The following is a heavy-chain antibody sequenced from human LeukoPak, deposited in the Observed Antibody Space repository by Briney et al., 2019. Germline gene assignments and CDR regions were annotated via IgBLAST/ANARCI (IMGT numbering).Heavy chain of an antibody. CDR2: IIPIFGTA. CDR1: GGTFSSYA. Sequence: SVKVSCKASGGTFSSYAISWVRPAPGQGLEWMGGIIPIFGTANYAQKFQGRVTITADESTSTAYMELSSLRSEDTAVYYCARFYCSSTSCFLDYWGQGTLVTVSS. D-gene: IGHD2-2*01. CDR3: ARFYCSSTSCFLDY. J-gene: IGHJ4*02. V-gene: IGHV1-69*13.